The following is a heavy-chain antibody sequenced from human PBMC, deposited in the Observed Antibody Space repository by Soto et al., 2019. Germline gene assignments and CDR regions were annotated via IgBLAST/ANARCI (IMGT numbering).Heavy chain of an antibody. CDR2: IYYIENT. J-gene: IGHJ4*02. Sequence: QLQLQESGPGLVKPSETLSLTCTVSGGSISSSSNHWGWIRQPPGKRLEWIGNIYYIENTYYNPSLKSPVTISVDTSKNQFSLRLTSVTAADTAVYYCATHPPYGPLDHWGQGTLGTVSS. CDR1: GGSISSSSNH. V-gene: IGHV4-39*01. D-gene: IGHD4-17*01. CDR3: ATHPPYGPLDH.